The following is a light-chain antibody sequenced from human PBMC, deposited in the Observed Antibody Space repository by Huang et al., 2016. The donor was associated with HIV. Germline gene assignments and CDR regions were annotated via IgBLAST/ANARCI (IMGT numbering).Light chain of an antibody. V-gene: IGKV3-20*01. CDR2: GAS. J-gene: IGKJ1*01. Sequence: EIVLTQSPGTLSLSPGERATLSCRARQSVNNNFLAWYPQKPGQAPRLLIYGASSRATGVPDRFSGSGSGTDFTLTISRLEPEEFAVYYCHQYGDSRGTFGQGTKVEIK. CDR3: HQYGDSRGT. CDR1: QSVNNNF.